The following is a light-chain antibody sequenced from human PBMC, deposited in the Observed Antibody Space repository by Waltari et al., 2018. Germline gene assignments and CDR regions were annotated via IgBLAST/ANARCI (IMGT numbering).Light chain of an antibody. CDR2: GGS. CDR3: VQAIAFPLT. Sequence: DIVMTQTPLSLPITPGEPASISCRSSQSLLHSSGNTYLHWYLQKPGQSPQLLIYGGSNRAAGVPDRCSGSGSGTDFTLKISKVEAEDVGVYYCVQAIAFPLTFGGGTKVEIK. CDR1: QSLLHSSGNTY. V-gene: IGKV2-40*01. J-gene: IGKJ4*01.